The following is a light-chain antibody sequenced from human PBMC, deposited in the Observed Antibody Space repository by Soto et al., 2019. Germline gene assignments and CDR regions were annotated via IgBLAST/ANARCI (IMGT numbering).Light chain of an antibody. Sequence: DIQMTQSPSSLSASVGDRVTITCRASQSISNYLNWYQQKPGKVPELLIYGASNLQSGVPSRFTGSGFGTDFTLTISSLQPEDIATYYCQHSFSTPWTFGQGTKVDIK. J-gene: IGKJ1*01. CDR3: QHSFSTPWT. CDR2: GAS. CDR1: QSISNY. V-gene: IGKV1-39*01.